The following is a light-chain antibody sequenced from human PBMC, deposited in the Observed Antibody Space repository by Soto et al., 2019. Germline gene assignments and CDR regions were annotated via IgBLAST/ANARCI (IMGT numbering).Light chain of an antibody. V-gene: IGKV3-20*01. J-gene: IGKJ1*01. CDR2: GAS. CDR1: QSVSSSY. Sequence: EVLVTQSPCTLSSSPKERATLSCRASQSVSSSYLAWYQQKPGQAPRLLIYGASSRATGIPDRFSGSGSGTDFTLTISRLEPEDFEVYYCQQYGSSPWTSGQGTKVDIK. CDR3: QQYGSSPWT.